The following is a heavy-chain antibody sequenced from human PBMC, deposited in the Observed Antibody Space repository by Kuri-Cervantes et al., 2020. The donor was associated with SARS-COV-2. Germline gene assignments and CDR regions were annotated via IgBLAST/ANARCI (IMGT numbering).Heavy chain of an antibody. CDR1: GGSISSYY. Sequence: SETLSLTCTVSGGSISSYYWSWIRQPPGKGLEWIGYIYYSGSTNYNPSLKSRVTISVDTSKNQFSLKLGSVTAADTAVYYCARRGLGYCGGGSCYSGFDYWGQGTLVTVSS. CDR3: ARRGLGYCGGGSCYSGFDY. J-gene: IGHJ4*02. D-gene: IGHD2-15*01. V-gene: IGHV4-59*08. CDR2: IYYSGST.